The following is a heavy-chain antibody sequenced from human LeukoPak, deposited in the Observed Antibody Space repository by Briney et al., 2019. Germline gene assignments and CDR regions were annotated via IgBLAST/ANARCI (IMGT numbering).Heavy chain of an antibody. CDR2: ISGSGDST. J-gene: IGHJ4*02. D-gene: IGHD3-3*01. V-gene: IGHV3-23*01. Sequence: PGGSLRLSCGASGFSFSSHAMNWVRQAPGKGLEWVSLISGSGDSTYYADSVKGRFTISRDNSKNTLYLQMSSLRVEDTAVYYCARSFSQVRSGHYDYWGQGTLVTVSS. CDR1: GFSFSSHA. CDR3: ARSFSQVRSGHYDY.